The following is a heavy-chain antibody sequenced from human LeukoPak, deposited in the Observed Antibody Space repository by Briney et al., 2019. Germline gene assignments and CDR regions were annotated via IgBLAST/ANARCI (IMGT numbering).Heavy chain of an antibody. CDR2: IRYDGSNK. J-gene: IGHJ3*02. D-gene: IGHD3-3*01. CDR1: GFTFSSYG. V-gene: IGHV3-30*02. Sequence: GSLRLSCAASGFTFSSYGMHWVRQAPGKGLEWVAFIRYDGSNKYYADSVKGRFTISRDNSKNTLYLQMNSLRAEDTAVYYCAKFWSGNFGRDALDIWGQGTMVTVSS. CDR3: AKFWSGNFGRDALDI.